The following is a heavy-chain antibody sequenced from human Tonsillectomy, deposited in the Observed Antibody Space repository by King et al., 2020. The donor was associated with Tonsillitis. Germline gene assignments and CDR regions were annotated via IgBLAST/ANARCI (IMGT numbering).Heavy chain of an antibody. V-gene: IGHV3-30*18. J-gene: IGHJ6*02. CDR2: ISYDGSNK. D-gene: IGHD6-19*01. Sequence: VQLVESGGGVVHPGRSLRLSCAASGFTFSSYGMHWVRQAPGKGLEWVAVISYDGSNKYYADSVEGRFTISRDNSKNTLYLQMTSLRAEDTAVYYCAKDLVEDSSGWYRGYFYYYYAMDVWGQGTTVSVSS. CDR1: GFTFSSYG. CDR3: AKDLVEDSSGWYRGYFYYYYAMDV.